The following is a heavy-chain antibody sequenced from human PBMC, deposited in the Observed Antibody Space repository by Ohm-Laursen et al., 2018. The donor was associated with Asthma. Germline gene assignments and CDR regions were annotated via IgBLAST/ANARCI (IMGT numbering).Heavy chain of an antibody. CDR1: GFTFSSYA. CDR2: ISTASTFI. V-gene: IGHV3-21*01. CDR3: ARIGPEWELPGREYSLHH. D-gene: IGHD1-26*01. J-gene: IGHJ1*01. Sequence: SLRLSCAASGFTFSSYAMHWVRQAPGKGLEWVASISTASTFIYYADSVRGRFTTSRDNAKNLVYLQMDSLRVDDTALYYCARIGPEWELPGREYSLHHWGEGTLVTVSS.